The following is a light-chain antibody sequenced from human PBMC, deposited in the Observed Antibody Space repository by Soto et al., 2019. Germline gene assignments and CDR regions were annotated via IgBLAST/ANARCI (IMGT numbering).Light chain of an antibody. V-gene: IGKV3-11*01. CDR1: HSVGNS. CDR3: QQRSRWPLA. J-gene: IGKJ1*01. CDR2: NAS. Sequence: EIVLTQSPATLSLSPGDRATLSCRASHSVGNSLAWYQQKPGQAPRLLIYNASNRGTGIPARFSGSGSGTDFTLAISSLEPEDFAVYYCQQRSRWPLAFGQGTKVAIK.